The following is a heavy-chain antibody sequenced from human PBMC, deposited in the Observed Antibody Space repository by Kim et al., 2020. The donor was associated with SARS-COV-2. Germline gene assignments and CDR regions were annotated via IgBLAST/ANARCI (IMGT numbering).Heavy chain of an antibody. V-gene: IGHV4-61*01. D-gene: IGHD3-9*01. CDR2: IYYSGST. J-gene: IGHJ3*02. Sequence: SETLSLTCTVSGGSVSSGSYYWSWIRQPPGKGLEWIGCIYYSGSTNYNPSLKSRVTISVDTSKNQFSLKLSSVTAADTAVYYCARDRKYYDNLTGRVNDAFDIWGQGTMVPLLS. CDR1: GGSVSSGSYY. CDR3: ARDRKYYDNLTGRVNDAFDI.